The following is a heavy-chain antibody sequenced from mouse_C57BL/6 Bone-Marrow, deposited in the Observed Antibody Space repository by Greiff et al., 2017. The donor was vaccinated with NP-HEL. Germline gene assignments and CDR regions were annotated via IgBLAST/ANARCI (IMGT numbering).Heavy chain of an antibody. D-gene: IGHD1-1*01. J-gene: IGHJ3*01. CDR3: AKDDGSSPFAY. Sequence: DVKLVESGGGLVKPGGSLKLSCAASGFTFSDYGMHWVRQAPEKGLEWVAYISSGSSTIYYADTVKGRFTISRDNAKNTLFLQMTSLRSEDTAMYYCAKDDGSSPFAYWGQGTLVTVSA. V-gene: IGHV5-17*01. CDR2: ISSGSSTI. CDR1: GFTFSDYG.